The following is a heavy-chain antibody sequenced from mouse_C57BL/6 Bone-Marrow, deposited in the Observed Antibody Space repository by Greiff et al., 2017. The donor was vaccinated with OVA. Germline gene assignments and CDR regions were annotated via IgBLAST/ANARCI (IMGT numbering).Heavy chain of an antibody. Sequence: VQLQQSGTELVKPGASVKLSCKASGYTFTSYWMHWVKQRPGQGLEWIGNINPSNGGTNYNEKFKSKATLTVDKSSSTAYMQLSSLTSEDSAVYSCAIIPFVTTVVGSFDYWGQGTTLTVSS. D-gene: IGHD1-1*01. CDR2: INPSNGGT. CDR3: AIIPFVTTVVGSFDY. V-gene: IGHV1-53*01. J-gene: IGHJ2*01. CDR1: GYTFTSYW.